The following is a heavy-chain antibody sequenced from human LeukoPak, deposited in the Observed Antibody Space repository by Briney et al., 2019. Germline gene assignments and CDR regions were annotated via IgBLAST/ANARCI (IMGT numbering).Heavy chain of an antibody. Sequence: TSSETLSLTCTVSGGSISSYYWSWIRQPPGKGLEWIGYFYYSRNTNYNPSLKSRVTISVDTSKNQFSLKLSSVTAADTAVYYCARDESDIVVVPAALSSLYYYYYYMDVWGKGTTVTVSS. CDR1: GGSISSYY. J-gene: IGHJ6*03. D-gene: IGHD2-2*01. CDR3: ARDESDIVVVPAALSSLYYYYYYMDV. CDR2: FYYSRNT. V-gene: IGHV4-59*12.